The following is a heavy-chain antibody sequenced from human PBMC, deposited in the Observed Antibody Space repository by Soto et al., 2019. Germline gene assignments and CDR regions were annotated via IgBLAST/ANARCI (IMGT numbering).Heavy chain of an antibody. V-gene: IGHV1-69*06. J-gene: IGHJ6*02. CDR3: ATHGATTMARGAMKHYYYVMDV. Sequence: QVQLVQSGAEAGKPGSSVKVSCRASGGIFSSFTISWVRQAPGQGLEWLGGIIPIFETPTYSQKFQDRVTITADKSTNTVYMELSGLRSEDTAVYYCATHGATTMARGAMKHYYYVMDVWGQGTTVIVSS. CDR2: IIPIFETP. CDR1: GGIFSSFT. D-gene: IGHD3-10*01.